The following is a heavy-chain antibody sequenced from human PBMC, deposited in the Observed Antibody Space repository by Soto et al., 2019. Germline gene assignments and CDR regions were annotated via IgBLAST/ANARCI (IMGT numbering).Heavy chain of an antibody. J-gene: IGHJ4*02. CDR2: INGNGGAT. CDR3: VKDYGRNWNYVFDF. Sequence: GGSLRLSCSPSGFTFNNFAMHWLRQAPGKGLEYVSSINGNGGATHYADSVKGRFTISRDNSKNILFLRMSSLRPEDTALYYCVKDYGRNWNYVFDFWGQGTLVTVSS. D-gene: IGHD1-7*01. V-gene: IGHV3-64D*08. CDR1: GFTFNNFA.